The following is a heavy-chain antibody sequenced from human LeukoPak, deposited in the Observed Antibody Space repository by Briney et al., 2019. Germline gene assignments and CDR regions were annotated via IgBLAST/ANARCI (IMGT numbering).Heavy chain of an antibody. CDR3: AKVRSGRAAGNDAFDI. D-gene: IGHD3-3*01. CDR1: GFTFSSYG. V-gene: IGHV3-30*18. CDR2: ISYDGSNK. J-gene: IGHJ3*02. Sequence: PGGSLRLSCAASGFTFSSYGMHWVRQAPGKGLEWVAVISYDGSNKYYADSVKGRFTISRDNSKNTLYLQMNSLRAEDTAVYYCAKVRSGRAAGNDAFDIWGQGTMVTVSS.